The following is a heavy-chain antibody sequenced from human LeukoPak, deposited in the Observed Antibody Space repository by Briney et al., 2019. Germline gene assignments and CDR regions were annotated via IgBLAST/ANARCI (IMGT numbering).Heavy chain of an antibody. D-gene: IGHD6-19*01. V-gene: IGHV4-4*07. CDR3: ARDIIAVAGGYFDY. Sequence: PSETLSLTCTVSGGSISSYYWSWIRQPAGKGLEWIGCIYTSGSTNYNPSLKSRVTMSVDTSKNQFSLKLSSVTAADTAVYYCARDIIAVAGGYFDYWGQGTLVTVSS. CDR1: GGSISSYY. CDR2: IYTSGST. J-gene: IGHJ4*02.